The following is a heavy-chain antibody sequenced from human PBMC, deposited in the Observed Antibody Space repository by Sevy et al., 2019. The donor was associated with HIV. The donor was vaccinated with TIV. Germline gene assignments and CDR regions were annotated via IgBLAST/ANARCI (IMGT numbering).Heavy chain of an antibody. Sequence: GGSLRLPCVASGFTFNIYEMNWVRQAPGQGLEWVSYISSSFTNIYYADSVKGRFTISRDNAKNSLYLQMNSLRAEDTAVYYCTNYVHYWGQGTLVTVSS. V-gene: IGHV3-48*03. D-gene: IGHD3-10*02. CDR3: TNYVHY. CDR1: GFTFNIYE. J-gene: IGHJ4*02. CDR2: ISSSFTNI.